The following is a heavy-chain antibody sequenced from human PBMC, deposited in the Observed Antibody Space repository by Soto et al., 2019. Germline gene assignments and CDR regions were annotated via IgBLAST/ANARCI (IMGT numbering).Heavy chain of an antibody. V-gene: IGHV3-30*18. CDR3: EEAITGDQRDDAFDI. J-gene: IGHJ3*02. Sequence: PGGSLRLSCAASGFTFSSYGMHWVRQAPGKGLEWVAVISYDGSNKYYADSVKGRFTISRDNSKNTLYLQMNSLRAEDTAVYYCEEAITGDQRDDAFDIWGQGTMVTVSS. CDR2: ISYDGSNK. D-gene: IGHD7-27*01. CDR1: GFTFSSYG.